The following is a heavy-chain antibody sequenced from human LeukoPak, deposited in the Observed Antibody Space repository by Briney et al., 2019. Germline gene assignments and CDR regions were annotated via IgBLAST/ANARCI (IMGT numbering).Heavy chain of an antibody. D-gene: IGHD3-16*02. CDR2: INSDASTT. CDR1: GFTFSNYW. V-gene: IGHV3-74*01. CDR3: ARDYDSPWGSYRYDAFDV. Sequence: GGSLRLSCAASGFTFSNYWVHWVRQAPGKELVWVSHINSDASTTTYADFVKGRFTISRDNAKNTLYLQMNSLGAEDTAVYYCARDYDSPWGSYRYDAFDVWGQGTVVTVSS. J-gene: IGHJ3*01.